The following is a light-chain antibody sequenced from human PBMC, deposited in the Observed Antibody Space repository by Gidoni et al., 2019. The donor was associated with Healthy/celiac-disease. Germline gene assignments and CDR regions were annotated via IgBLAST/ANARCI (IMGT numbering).Light chain of an antibody. V-gene: IGKV3-15*01. CDR2: GAS. J-gene: IGKJ1*01. CDR1: QSVSSN. CDR3: QQYNNWPPT. Sequence: EIVMTQSPATLSVSPGERATLSCRASQSVSSNLAWYQQKPGQAPRLLIYGASTRATGIPARFSGSGSGTESTLTISSLQSEDFAVYYCQQYNNWPPTFXXXTKVEIK.